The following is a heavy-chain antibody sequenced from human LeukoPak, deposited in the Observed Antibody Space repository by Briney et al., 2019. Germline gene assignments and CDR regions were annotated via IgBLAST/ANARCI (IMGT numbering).Heavy chain of an antibody. Sequence: GGSLRLSCAASGFTFSSYAMSWVRQAPGKGLEWVSAISGSGGSTYYADSVKGRFTISRDNSKNTLYLQMNSLRAEDTAVYYCAKTVNVNYDFWSGYSPYYFDYWGQGTLVTVSS. D-gene: IGHD3-3*01. V-gene: IGHV3-23*01. CDR3: AKTVNVNYDFWSGYSPYYFDY. J-gene: IGHJ4*02. CDR1: GFTFSSYA. CDR2: ISGSGGST.